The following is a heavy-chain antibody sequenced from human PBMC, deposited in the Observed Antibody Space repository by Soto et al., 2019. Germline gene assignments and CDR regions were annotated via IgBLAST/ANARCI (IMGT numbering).Heavy chain of an antibody. CDR1: GFTFDDYA. V-gene: IGHV3-9*01. Sequence: GGSLRLSCAASGFTFDDYAMHWVRQAPGKGLEWVSGISWNSGSIGYADSVKGRFTISRDNAKNSLYLQMNSLRAEDTALYYCAKAYSSGWSRYFDYWGQGTLVTVSS. D-gene: IGHD6-19*01. CDR2: ISWNSGSI. J-gene: IGHJ4*02. CDR3: AKAYSSGWSRYFDY.